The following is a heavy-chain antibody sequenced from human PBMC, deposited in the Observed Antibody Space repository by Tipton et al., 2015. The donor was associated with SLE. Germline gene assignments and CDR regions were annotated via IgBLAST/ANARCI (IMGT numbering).Heavy chain of an antibody. CDR3: ANYRRESGWYVLDY. V-gene: IGHV4-59*01. CDR2: IHYSGKS. J-gene: IGHJ4*02. CDR1: GGSIGTYF. Sequence: TLSLTCSVSGGSIGTYFWTWIRQPPGKGLEWIGYIHYSGKSNYNHSLKSRVTMSVDRSNNQFSLKLSSVTAADTAIYYCANYRRESGWYVLDYWGQGTPVTVSS. D-gene: IGHD6-19*01.